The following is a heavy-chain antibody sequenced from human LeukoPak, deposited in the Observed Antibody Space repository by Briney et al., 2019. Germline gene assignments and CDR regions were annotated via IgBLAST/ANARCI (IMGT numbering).Heavy chain of an antibody. CDR2: ISGSGGST. D-gene: IGHD2-2*01. CDR3: ARDGVGYCSSTSCRPNDY. J-gene: IGHJ4*02. CDR1: GFTFSSYA. Sequence: GGSLRLSCAASGFTFSSYAMSWVRQAPGKGLEWVSAISGSGGSTYYADSVKGRFTISRDNAKNSLYLQMNSLRAEDTAVYYCARDGVGYCSSTSCRPNDYWGQGTLVTVSS. V-gene: IGHV3-23*01.